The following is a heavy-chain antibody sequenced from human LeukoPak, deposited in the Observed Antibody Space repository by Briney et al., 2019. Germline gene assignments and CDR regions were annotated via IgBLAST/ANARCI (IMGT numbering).Heavy chain of an antibody. D-gene: IGHD3-22*01. CDR1: GINFGESA. V-gene: IGHV3-49*03. J-gene: IGHJ4*02. CDR3: TRDPYDSIGITVDY. CDR2: IRRNAYGGTT. Sequence: PGGSLRLSCTVSGINFGESAMSWFRQAPGKGLEWVGFIRRNAYGGTTQYAASVEGRFTISRDDSKSIAYLQMNSLKTEDTAVYYCTRDPYDSIGITVDYWGQGTLLTVSS.